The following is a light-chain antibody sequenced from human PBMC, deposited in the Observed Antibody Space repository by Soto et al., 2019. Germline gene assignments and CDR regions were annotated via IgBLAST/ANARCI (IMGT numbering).Light chain of an antibody. V-gene: IGLV2-14*03. CDR2: DVS. CDR1: SSDIGDSNY. Sequence: HCALTQPASISGSPGQSITISCTGTSSDIGDSNYVSWYQQHPGKAPKLVIYDVSNRPSGVSNRFSGSKSANTASLTISGLQADDEADYYCSSFRSSSTSYVLGTGTKVTGL. J-gene: IGLJ1*01. CDR3: SSFRSSSTSYV.